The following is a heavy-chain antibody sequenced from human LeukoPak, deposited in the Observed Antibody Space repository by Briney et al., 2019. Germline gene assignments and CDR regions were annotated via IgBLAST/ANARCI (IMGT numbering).Heavy chain of an antibody. CDR3: ARGYYYDSSGFPHFYGMDV. CDR1: GFTFSSYG. CDR2: ISYDGSNK. Sequence: GGSLRLSCAASGFTFSSYGMYWVRQAPGKGLEWVAVISYDGSNKYYADSVKGRFTISRDNSKNTLYLQMNSLRAEDTAVYYCARGYYYDSSGFPHFYGMDVWGQGTTVTVSS. J-gene: IGHJ6*02. V-gene: IGHV3-30*03. D-gene: IGHD3-22*01.